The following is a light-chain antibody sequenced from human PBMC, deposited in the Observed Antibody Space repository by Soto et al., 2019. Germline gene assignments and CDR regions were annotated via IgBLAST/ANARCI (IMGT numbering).Light chain of an antibody. CDR1: QTISSW. J-gene: IGKJ5*01. CDR3: QQFNSYPIT. Sequence: DIQMTQSPSTLSGSVGDRVTITCRASQTISSWLAWYQQKPGKAPKLLIYKASTLEGEVPSRFSGSGSETEFTLTINSLQPDDSATYYCQQFNSYPITFGQGTRLEIK. V-gene: IGKV1-5*03. CDR2: KAS.